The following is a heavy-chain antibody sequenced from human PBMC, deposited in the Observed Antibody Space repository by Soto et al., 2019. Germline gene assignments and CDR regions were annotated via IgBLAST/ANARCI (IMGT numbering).Heavy chain of an antibody. CDR1: GFTFSSYG. J-gene: IGHJ4*02. V-gene: IGHV3-30*18. D-gene: IGHD4-4*01. CDR2: ISYDGSNK. CDR3: AKDHLVGLYSNYRGTPDGY. Sequence: GGSLRLSCAASGFTFSSYGMHWVRQAPGKGLEWVAVISYDGSNKYYADSVKGRFTISRDNSKNTLYLQMNSLRAEDTAVYYCAKDHLVGLYSNYRGTPDGYWGQGTLVTVSS.